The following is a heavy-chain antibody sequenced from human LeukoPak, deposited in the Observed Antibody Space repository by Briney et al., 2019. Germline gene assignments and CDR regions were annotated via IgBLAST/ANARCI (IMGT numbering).Heavy chain of an antibody. CDR2: INHSGST. D-gene: IGHD1-1*01. V-gene: IGHV4-34*01. CDR3: ARGGVRQPIDY. CDR1: GRSFSGYY. J-gene: IGHJ4*02. Sequence: PSETLSLTCAVYGRSFSGYYWSWIRQPPGKGLEWIGEINHSGSTNYNPSLKSRVTISVDTSKNQFSLKLSSVTAADTAVYYCARGGVRQPIDYWGQGTLVTVSS.